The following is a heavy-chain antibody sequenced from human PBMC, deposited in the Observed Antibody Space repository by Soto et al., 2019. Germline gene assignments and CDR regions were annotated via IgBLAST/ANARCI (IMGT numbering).Heavy chain of an antibody. Sequence: QVNLQRPAPGRVKPSGTLSLPSAVPGGSFPRNNWWPWVRRPPGQGLEWMGEIYRTGSTNYNPPLKSRVTISLDKSENQFSLKVTSLTAADTAVYYCASRDPGTSVDYWGQGTLVTVSS. CDR2: IYRTGST. CDR1: GGSFPRNNW. J-gene: IGHJ4*02. V-gene: IGHV4-4*02. D-gene: IGHD1-7*01. CDR3: ASRDPGTSVDY.